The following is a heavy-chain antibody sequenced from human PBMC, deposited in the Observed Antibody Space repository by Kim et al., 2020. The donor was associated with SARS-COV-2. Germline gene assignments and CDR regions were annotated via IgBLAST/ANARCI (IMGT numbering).Heavy chain of an antibody. Sequence: YHVDSVKGRFTISRDSTKNSLYLQMNSLRAEDTAVYYCARSSAGSWFFDYWGQGTLVTVSS. D-gene: IGHD6-13*01. V-gene: IGHV3-7*04. J-gene: IGHJ4*02. CDR3: ARSSAGSWFFDY.